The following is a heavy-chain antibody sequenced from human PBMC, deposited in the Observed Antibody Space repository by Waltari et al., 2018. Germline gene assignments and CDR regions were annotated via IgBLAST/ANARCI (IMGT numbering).Heavy chain of an antibody. Sequence: EVQLVESGGGLVQPGGSLRLSCAASGFTFNIFAMSGVRQAPGKGLEWVYAISGSGGSTYYADSVKGRFHISRDNSKNTLYLQMTSLRAEDTAVYYCATSYYDILTCYSTPWYWGQGTLVTVSS. CDR2: ISGSGGST. V-gene: IGHV3-23*04. CDR1: GFTFNIFA. D-gene: IGHD3-9*01. J-gene: IGHJ4*02. CDR3: ATSYYDILTCYSTPWY.